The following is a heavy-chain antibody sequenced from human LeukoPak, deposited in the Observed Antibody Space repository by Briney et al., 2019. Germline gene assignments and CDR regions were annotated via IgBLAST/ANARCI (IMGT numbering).Heavy chain of an antibody. V-gene: IGHV3-48*03. J-gene: IGHJ4*02. D-gene: IGHD3-10*01. CDR3: ARDPGIRGVIMSFDY. CDR2: ISSSGSTI. CDR1: GFTFSSYE. Sequence: PAGGSLRLSCAASGFTFSSYEMNWVRQAPGKGLEWVSYISSSGSTIYYADSVKGRFTISRDNAKNSLYLQMNSLRAEDTAVYYCARDPGIRGVIMSFDYWGQGTLVTVSS.